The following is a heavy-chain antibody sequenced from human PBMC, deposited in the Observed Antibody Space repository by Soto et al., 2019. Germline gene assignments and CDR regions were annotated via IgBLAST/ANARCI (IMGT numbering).Heavy chain of an antibody. CDR3: ARAYYYGSGTSYTLYY. CDR1: GFTFSNYA. CDR2: ISDDGSNK. J-gene: IGHJ4*02. D-gene: IGHD3-10*01. Sequence: QVHLVESGGGEVQPGRSLRLSCIVSGFTFSNYAMHWVRQAPGKGLEWVAVISDDGSNKYYADSVKGRFTISRDNSESAVFLQMNSLRPDETAFYYCARAYYYGSGTSYTLYYWGQGTLVTVS. V-gene: IGHV3-30-3*01.